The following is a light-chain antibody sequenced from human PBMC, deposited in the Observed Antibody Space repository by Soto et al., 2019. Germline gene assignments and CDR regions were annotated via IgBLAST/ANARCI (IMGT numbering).Light chain of an antibody. CDR1: QGISNY. CDR2: AAS. V-gene: IGKV1-27*01. J-gene: IGKJ1*01. CDR3: QKYNSAPSWT. Sequence: DIQMTQSPSSLSASVGDRVTITCRASQGISNYLAWYRQKPGEVPKLLIYAASTLHSGVPSRFSGRGSGTEFTLTINNLQPEDVATYYCQKYNSAPSWTFGQGTKVEVK.